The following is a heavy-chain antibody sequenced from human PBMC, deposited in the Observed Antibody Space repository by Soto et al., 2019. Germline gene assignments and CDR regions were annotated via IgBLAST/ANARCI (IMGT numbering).Heavy chain of an antibody. CDR1: GYSFTSYW. CDR2: IYPGDSDT. J-gene: IGHJ4*02. V-gene: IGHV5-51*01. D-gene: IGHD2-15*01. Sequence: PGESLKISCKGSGYSFTSYWIGWVRQMPGKGLEWMGIIYPGDSDTRYSPSFQGQVTISADKSISTAYLQWSSLKASDTAMYYCARLPGYCSGGSCPIYFDYWGQGTLVTVS. CDR3: ARLPGYCSGGSCPIYFDY.